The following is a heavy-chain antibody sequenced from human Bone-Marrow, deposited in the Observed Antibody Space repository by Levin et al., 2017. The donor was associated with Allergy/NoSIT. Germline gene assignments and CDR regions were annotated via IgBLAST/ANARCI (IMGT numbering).Heavy chain of an antibody. CDR2: IYYTGSATYNPSLT. J-gene: IGHJ5*02. Sequence: SETLSLTCTVSGDSISSSYWTWVRQSPGKGLESIGYIYYTGSATYNPSLTHYNPSLGGRVTISVDTSTNQLSLNLKSVTAADTAVYYCAGLKTLDYSVCSGGACWGDWFDPWGQGTLVTVSS. CDR3: AGLKTLDYSVCSGGACWGDWFDP. V-gene: IGHV4-59*08. D-gene: IGHD2-15*01. CDR1: GDSISSSY.